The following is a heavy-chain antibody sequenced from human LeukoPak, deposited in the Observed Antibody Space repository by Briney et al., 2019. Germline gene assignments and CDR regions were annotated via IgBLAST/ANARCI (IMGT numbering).Heavy chain of an antibody. V-gene: IGHV3-23*01. J-gene: IGHJ4*02. Sequence: PGGSLRLSCAASGFTFSNAWMSWVRQAPGKGLEWVSDISGSGASTYYADSMKGRFSISRDNSENTLYLQMNSLRAEDTAVYYCAKVLGSSSGYYSHFDYWGQGTLVTVSS. D-gene: IGHD3-22*01. CDR1: GFTFSNAW. CDR3: AKVLGSSSGYYSHFDY. CDR2: ISGSGAST.